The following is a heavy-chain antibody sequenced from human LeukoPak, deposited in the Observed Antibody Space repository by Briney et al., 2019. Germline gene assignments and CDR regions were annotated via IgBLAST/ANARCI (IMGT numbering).Heavy chain of an antibody. CDR2: ISYDGSNK. J-gene: IGHJ4*02. V-gene: IGHV3-30*04. D-gene: IGHD3-10*01. Sequence: GRSLRLSCAASGFTFSSYAMHWVRQAPGKGLEWVAVISYDGSNKYYADSVKGRFTISRDNSKNTLYLQMNSLRAEDTAVYYCARYYYGSGSYYRPSYWGQGTLVTVSS. CDR3: ARYYYGSGSYYRPSY. CDR1: GFTFSSYA.